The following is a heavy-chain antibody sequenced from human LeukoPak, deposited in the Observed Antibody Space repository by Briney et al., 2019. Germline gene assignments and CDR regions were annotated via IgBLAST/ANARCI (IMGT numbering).Heavy chain of an antibody. J-gene: IGHJ4*02. D-gene: IGHD6-6*01. Sequence: SETLSLTCAVSGGSFSGYYWNWIRQPPGKGLEWVGEMKHIGSTNYHTTFKTRVTISVDTSKNQFSLQLSSVTAADTAAFYWARGSSSIAARRFVYWGRGTLVAVSS. CDR1: GGSFSGYY. CDR3: ARGSSSIAARRFVY. CDR2: MKHIGST. V-gene: IGHV4-34*01.